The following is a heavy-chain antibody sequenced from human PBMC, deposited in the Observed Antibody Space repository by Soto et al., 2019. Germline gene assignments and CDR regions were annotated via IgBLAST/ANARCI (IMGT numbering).Heavy chain of an antibody. D-gene: IGHD6-19*01. CDR2: ISYDGSNK. V-gene: IGHV3-30*18. Sequence: GGSLRLSCAASGFTFSSYGMHWVRQAPGKGLEWVAVISYDGSNKYYADSVKGRFTISRDNSKNTLYLQMNSLRAEDTAVYYCAKDYGSGSYLYYYYYMDVWGKGTTVTVSS. CDR1: GFTFSSYG. J-gene: IGHJ6*03. CDR3: AKDYGSGSYLYYYYYMDV.